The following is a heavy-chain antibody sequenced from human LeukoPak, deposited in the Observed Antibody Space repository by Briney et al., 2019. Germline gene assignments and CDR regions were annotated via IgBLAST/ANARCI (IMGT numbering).Heavy chain of an antibody. V-gene: IGHV3-48*03. CDR2: VSTSGSST. J-gene: IGHJ5*02. CDR1: GFTFSNYE. CDR3: ARDVVFGYQLRYGGWFDP. D-gene: IGHD2-2*01. Sequence: PGGSLRLSCAASGFTFSNYEMNWVRQAPGKGLEWLSYVSTSGSSTIYADSVLGRFTISRDNAKNSLYLQMHSLRAEDAAVYYCARDVVFGYQLRYGGWFDPWGQGTLVTVSS.